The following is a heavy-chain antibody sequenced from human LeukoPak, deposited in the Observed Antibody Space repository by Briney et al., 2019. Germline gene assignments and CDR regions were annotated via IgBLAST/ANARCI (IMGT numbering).Heavy chain of an antibody. CDR1: GFTFSSYS. CDR3: ASPLGGINDIVVVPAAISFHY. CDR2: ISSSSYI. D-gene: IGHD2-2*02. J-gene: IGHJ4*02. V-gene: IGHV3-21*01. Sequence: GGSLRLSCAASGFTFSSYSMNWVRQAPGKGLEWVSSISSSSYIYYADSVKGRFTISRDNAKNSLYLQMNSLRAEDTAVYYCASPLGGINDIVVVPAAISFHYWGRGTLVTVSS.